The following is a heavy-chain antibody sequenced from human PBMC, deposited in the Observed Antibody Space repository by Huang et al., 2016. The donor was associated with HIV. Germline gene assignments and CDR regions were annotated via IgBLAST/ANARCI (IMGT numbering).Heavy chain of an antibody. CDR2: IANDGSSR. CDR3: TREYTVAGAFDL. Sequence: QVQLVESGGGVVQPGRSLRLSFAATGFSFAHYGMHWVRQATGKMLEGVTFIANDGSSRYYADSVKGRFTISRDNFKNALYLQMNRLRGDDTAVYYCTREYTVAGAFDLWGQGTMVTVSS. V-gene: IGHV3-30-3*01. CDR1: GFSFAHYG. J-gene: IGHJ3*01. D-gene: IGHD5-12*01.